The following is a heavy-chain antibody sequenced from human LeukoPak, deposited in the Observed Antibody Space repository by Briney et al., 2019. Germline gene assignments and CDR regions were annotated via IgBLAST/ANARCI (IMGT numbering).Heavy chain of an antibody. V-gene: IGHV3-11*01. D-gene: IGHD1-7*01. Sequence: AGGSLRLSCAASGFTFSDYYMSWTRQAPGKGLEWVSYISSSGSTIYYAHSVKGRFTISRDNAKNSLYLQMNSLRAEDTAVYYCARDVDWNYVDAFDIWGQGTMVTVSS. CDR1: GFTFSDYY. J-gene: IGHJ3*02. CDR2: ISSSGSTI. CDR3: ARDVDWNYVDAFDI.